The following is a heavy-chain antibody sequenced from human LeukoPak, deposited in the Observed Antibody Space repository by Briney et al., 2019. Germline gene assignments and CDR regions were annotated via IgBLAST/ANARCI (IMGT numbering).Heavy chain of an antibody. CDR2: IIPIFGTA. CDR3: ARVRGLRYCSSTSCGNWFDP. J-gene: IGHJ5*02. Sequence: ASVKVSCKASGGTFSSYAISWVRQAPGQGLEWMGGIIPIFGTANYAQKFQGRVTITADESTSTAYMELSSLRSGDTAVYYCARVRGLRYCSSTSCGNWFDPWGQGTLVTVSS. D-gene: IGHD2-2*01. CDR1: GGTFSSYA. V-gene: IGHV1-69*01.